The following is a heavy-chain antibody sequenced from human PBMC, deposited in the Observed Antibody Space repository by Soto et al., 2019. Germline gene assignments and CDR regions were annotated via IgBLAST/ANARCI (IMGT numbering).Heavy chain of an antibody. V-gene: IGHV3-11*01. CDR3: ASRKGYYYDSSGYANLGAFDI. CDR2: ISSSGSTI. J-gene: IGHJ3*02. D-gene: IGHD3-22*01. CDR1: GFTFSDYY. Sequence: NPGGSLRLSCAASGFTFSDYYMSWIRQAPGKGLEWVSYISSSGSTIYYADSVKGRFTISRDNAKNSLYLQMNSLRAEDTAVYYCASRKGYYYDSSGYANLGAFDIWGQGTMVTVSS.